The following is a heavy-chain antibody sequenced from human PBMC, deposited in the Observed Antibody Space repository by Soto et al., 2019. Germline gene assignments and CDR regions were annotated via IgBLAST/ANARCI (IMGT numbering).Heavy chain of an antibody. V-gene: IGHV4-30-2*01. D-gene: IGHD3-22*01. CDR2: IYPTGST. CDR3: ARDHYYDTSGPI. CDR1: GGSISSGGYS. J-gene: IGHJ4*02. Sequence: QLQLQESGSRLVKPSQTLSLTCTVSGGSISSGGYSWSWMRQPPGKGLEWIGYIYPTGSTYYNPSLKSRVTISIDRSLNQFSLQLTSVTAADTAVYYCARDHYYDTSGPIWGQGTLVTVSS.